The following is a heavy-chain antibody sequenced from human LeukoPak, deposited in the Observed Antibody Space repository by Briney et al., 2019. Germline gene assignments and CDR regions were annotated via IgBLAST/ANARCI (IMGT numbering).Heavy chain of an antibody. J-gene: IGHJ4*02. D-gene: IGHD3-16*02. CDR1: GYTFTSYG. CDR3: ARVRSITFGGVIAPDY. Sequence: GASVKVSCKASGYTFTSYGISWVRQAPGQGLELMGWISAYNGNTNYAQKLQGRVTMTADTSTSTAYMELRSLRSDDTAVYYCARVRSITFGGVIAPDYWGQGTLVTVSS. V-gene: IGHV1-18*01. CDR2: ISAYNGNT.